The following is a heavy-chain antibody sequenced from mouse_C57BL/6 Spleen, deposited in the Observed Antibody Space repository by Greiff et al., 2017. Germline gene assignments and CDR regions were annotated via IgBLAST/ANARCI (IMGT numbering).Heavy chain of an antibody. CDR1: GFPFSSYT. CDR2: ISGGGGNT. V-gene: IGHV5-9*01. D-gene: IGHD2-12*01. Sequence: EVKLVASGGGLVKPGGSLKLSCAASGFPFSSYTMSWVRQTPEKRLEWVATISGGGGNTYYHDSVKGRFTISRDNAKNTLYLKMSSLRSEDTALYYLARHEDYNYDKYFDYWGQGTTLTFSS. J-gene: IGHJ2*01. CDR3: ARHEDYNYDKYFDY.